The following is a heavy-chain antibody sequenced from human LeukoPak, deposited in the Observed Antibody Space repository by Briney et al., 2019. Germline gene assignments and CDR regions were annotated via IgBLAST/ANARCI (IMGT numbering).Heavy chain of an antibody. J-gene: IGHJ4*02. Sequence: PSETLSLTCTVSGGSISSGGYYWSWIRQHPGKGLEWIGYIYYSGSTYYNPSLKSRVTISVDTSKNQFSLKLSSVTAADTAVYYCARTNIAAAGIIDYWGQGTLSPSPQ. V-gene: IGHV4-31*03. CDR3: ARTNIAAAGIIDY. D-gene: IGHD6-13*01. CDR2: IYYSGST. CDR1: GGSISSGGYY.